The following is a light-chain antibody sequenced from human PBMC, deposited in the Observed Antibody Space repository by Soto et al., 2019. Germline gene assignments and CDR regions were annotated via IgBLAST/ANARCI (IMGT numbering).Light chain of an antibody. Sequence: DIQMTPSRSTLAASVLYRVSITFRSSQSISSWLAWYQQTPGKAPKLLIYKASSLESGVPSRFSGSGSGTDFTLTISSLQPDDFATYYCQQYESYSPLTFGGGTKVDIK. V-gene: IGKV1-5*03. CDR3: QQYESYSPLT. CDR1: QSISSW. J-gene: IGKJ4*01. CDR2: KAS.